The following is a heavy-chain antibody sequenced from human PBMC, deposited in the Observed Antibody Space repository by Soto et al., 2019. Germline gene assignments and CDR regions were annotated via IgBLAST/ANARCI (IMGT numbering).Heavy chain of an antibody. CDR2: ISYDGSNK. CDR3: AKDQWGYSYDTGFDY. J-gene: IGHJ4*02. Sequence: GGSLRLSCAASGFTFSSCGMHWVRQAPGKGLEWVAVISYDGSNKYYADSVKGRFTISRDNSKNTLYLQMNSLRAEDTAVYYCAKDQWGYSYDTGFDYWGQGTLVTASS. D-gene: IGHD5-18*01. CDR1: GFTFSSCG. V-gene: IGHV3-30*18.